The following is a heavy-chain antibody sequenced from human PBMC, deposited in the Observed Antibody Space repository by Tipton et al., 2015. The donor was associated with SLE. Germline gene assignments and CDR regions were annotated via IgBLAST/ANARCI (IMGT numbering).Heavy chain of an antibody. CDR1: GYTFTSYG. J-gene: IGHJ4*02. D-gene: IGHD6-6*01. Sequence: QLVQSGPEVKKPGASVKVSCKASGYTFTSYGISWVRQAPGQGLEWMGWISAYNGNTNYAQKLQGRVTMTTDTSTSTAYMELRSLRSDDTAVYYCARDPGAGIAARPGYYFDYWGQGTLVTVSS. CDR3: ARDPGAGIAARPGYYFDY. V-gene: IGHV1-18*01. CDR2: ISAYNGNT.